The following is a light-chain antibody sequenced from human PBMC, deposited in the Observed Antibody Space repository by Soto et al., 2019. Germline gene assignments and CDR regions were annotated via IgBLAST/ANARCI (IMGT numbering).Light chain of an antibody. Sequence: EIVLTQSPATLSVSPGERATLSCRASQSVSSYLAWYQQKPGQAPRLLIYDASNRATGIPARFSGSGSGTDFTLTISSLEPEDFAVYYCQQRSNWPPVYTFGQGTKLDIK. J-gene: IGKJ2*01. CDR1: QSVSSY. CDR2: DAS. CDR3: QQRSNWPPVYT. V-gene: IGKV3-11*01.